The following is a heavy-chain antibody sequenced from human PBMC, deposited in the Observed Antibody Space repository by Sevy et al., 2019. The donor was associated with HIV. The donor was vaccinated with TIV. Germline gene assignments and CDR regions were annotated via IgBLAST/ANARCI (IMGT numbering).Heavy chain of an antibody. CDR3: ARISATALTDP. V-gene: IGHV4-39*01. Sequence: SETLSLTCTVSGGSISTSTYFWGWIRQSPGKGLDWIGSVSKSGTTFYNPSLKSRVTVSVDTSRNRFSLDLTSITASETAVYYCARISATALTDPWGHGTLVTVSS. CDR1: GGSISTSTYF. D-gene: IGHD6-25*01. J-gene: IGHJ5*02. CDR2: VSKSGTT.